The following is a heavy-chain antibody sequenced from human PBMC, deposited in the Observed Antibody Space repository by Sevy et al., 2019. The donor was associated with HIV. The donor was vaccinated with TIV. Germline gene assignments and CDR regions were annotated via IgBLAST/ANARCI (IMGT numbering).Heavy chain of an antibody. V-gene: IGHV3-20*04. J-gene: IGHJ4*02. CDR3: AREIGWGELSPVDY. Sequence: GGSLRLSCAASGFTFDDYGMSWVRQAPGKGLEWVSGINWNGGSTGYAESVKGRFTISRDNAKNSLDLQMNSLRAEDKACYYCAREIGWGELSPVDYWGQGTLVTVSS. CDR1: GFTFDDYG. CDR2: INWNGGST. D-gene: IGHD3-16*02.